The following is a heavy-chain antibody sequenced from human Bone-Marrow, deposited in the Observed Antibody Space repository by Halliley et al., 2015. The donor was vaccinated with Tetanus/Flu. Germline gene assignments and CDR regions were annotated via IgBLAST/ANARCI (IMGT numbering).Heavy chain of an antibody. CDR3: ARQSMDSSGWYGFDY. J-gene: IGHJ4*02. D-gene: IGHD6-13*01. Sequence: AASGLTFSSFAMNWVRQAPGKGLEYVSGISTDGGSTYYGNSVKGRFTISRDNSKNMLYLQMGSLRGEDMAVYYCARQSMDSSGWYGFDYWGQGTLVTVSA. V-gene: IGHV3-64*01. CDR1: GLTFSSFA. CDR2: ISTDGGST.